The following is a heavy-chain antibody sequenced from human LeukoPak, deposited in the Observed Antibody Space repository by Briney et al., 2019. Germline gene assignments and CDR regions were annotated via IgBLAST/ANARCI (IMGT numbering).Heavy chain of an antibody. J-gene: IGHJ4*02. CDR3: AKDKVGARGYFDY. Sequence: GGSLRLSCAASGFTFSSYGMSWVRQDPGKGLEWVSAISGSGGSTYYADSVKGRFTISRDNSKNTLYLQMNSLSAEDTAVYYCAKDKVGARGYFDYWGQGTLVTVSS. V-gene: IGHV3-23*01. D-gene: IGHD1-26*01. CDR1: GFTFSSYG. CDR2: ISGSGGST.